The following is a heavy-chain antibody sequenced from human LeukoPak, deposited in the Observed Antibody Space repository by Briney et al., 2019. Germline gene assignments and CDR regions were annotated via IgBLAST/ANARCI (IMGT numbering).Heavy chain of an antibody. Sequence: ASVKVSCKASGYTFTGYHMHWVRQAPGQGLEWMRRINPNSGDTNYAQKFQGRVTMTRDTSISTAYMELSSLRSEDTAVYYCARGSEDIVVVPAARMLNGSPKNYYYYGMDVWGQGTTVTVSS. V-gene: IGHV1-2*06. CDR2: INPNSGDT. CDR3: ARGSEDIVVVPAARMLNGSPKNYYYYGMDV. J-gene: IGHJ6*02. D-gene: IGHD2-2*01. CDR1: GYTFTGYH.